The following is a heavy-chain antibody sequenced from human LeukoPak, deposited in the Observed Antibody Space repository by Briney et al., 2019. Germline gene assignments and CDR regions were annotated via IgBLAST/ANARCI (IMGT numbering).Heavy chain of an antibody. D-gene: IGHD3-10*01. V-gene: IGHV1-46*01. Sequence: ASVKVSCKASGYTFTSYYMHWVRQAPGQGLEWMGIINPSGGSTSYAQKFQGRVTMTRDMSTSTAYMELRSLRSDDTAVYYCARSARVRGYYYYYMDVWGKGTTVTISS. CDR1: GYTFTSYY. CDR3: ARSARVRGYYYYYMDV. J-gene: IGHJ6*03. CDR2: INPSGGST.